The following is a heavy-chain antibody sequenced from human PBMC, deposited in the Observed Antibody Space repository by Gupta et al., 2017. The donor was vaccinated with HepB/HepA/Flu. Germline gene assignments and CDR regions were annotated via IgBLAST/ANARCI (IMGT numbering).Heavy chain of an antibody. Sequence: EVQLVESGGGLVQPGGSLRLSCAASGFTFSSYWMSWVRQAPGKGLEWVANIKKDGNQKYYVDSGKGRFTISRENAKNSLYLQMTSLRAEETAVDYCARDLNYDDTSGEGYFDLGGRGTLVTVSS. V-gene: IGHV3-7*01. CDR1: GFTFSSYW. D-gene: IGHD3-22*01. CDR2: IKKDGNQK. J-gene: IGHJ2*01. CDR3: ARDLNYDDTSGEGYFDL.